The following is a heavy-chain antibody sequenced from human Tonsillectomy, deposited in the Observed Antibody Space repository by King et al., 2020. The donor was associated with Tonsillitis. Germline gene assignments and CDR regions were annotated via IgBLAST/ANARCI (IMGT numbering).Heavy chain of an antibody. Sequence: VQLVESGGGVVKPGGSLRLSCAASGFTFSNYGMHWVRQAPGKGPEWVAFIRSDGSNKFYADSVKGRFVIFRENSKNTLYLQMNSLRAEDTAVYYCAKGGDGFGSWGQGTRVTVSS. D-gene: IGHD3-10*01. CDR1: GFTFSNYG. J-gene: IGHJ5*01. CDR2: IRSDGSNK. CDR3: AKGGDGFGS. V-gene: IGHV3-30*02.